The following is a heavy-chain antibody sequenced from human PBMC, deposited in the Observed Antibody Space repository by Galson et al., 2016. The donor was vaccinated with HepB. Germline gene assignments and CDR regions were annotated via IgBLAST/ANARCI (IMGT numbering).Heavy chain of an antibody. CDR2: TYYRSKWYN. Sequence: CAISGDSVSSKSAAWSWIRQSPSRGLEWLGRTYYRSKWYNDYAVSVKGRISINPDTSKNQFSLQLNPVTPEDTAVYYCARDRGAYDSGYYLPDAFDVWGQGTMVSVSS. CDR1: GDSVSSKSAA. V-gene: IGHV6-1*01. D-gene: IGHD3-22*01. CDR3: ARDRGAYDSGYYLPDAFDV. J-gene: IGHJ3*01.